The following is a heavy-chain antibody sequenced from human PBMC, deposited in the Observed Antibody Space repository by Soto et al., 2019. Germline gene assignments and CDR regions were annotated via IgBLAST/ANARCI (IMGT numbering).Heavy chain of an antibody. V-gene: IGHV3-30*18. D-gene: IGHD6-19*01. Sequence: GGSLRLSCAASGFTFSSHGMHWVRQAPGKGLEWVAVISYDGSNKYYADSVKGRFTISRDNSKNTLYLQMNSLRAEDTAVYYCAKDIGIAVAGARTTLALWGRGTLVTVSS. CDR1: GFTFSSHG. J-gene: IGHJ2*01. CDR2: ISYDGSNK. CDR3: AKDIGIAVAGARTTLAL.